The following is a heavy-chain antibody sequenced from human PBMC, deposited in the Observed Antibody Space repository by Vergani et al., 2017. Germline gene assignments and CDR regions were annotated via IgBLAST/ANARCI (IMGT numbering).Heavy chain of an antibody. CDR1: GASIRSRNYY. CDR3: ARMTHCSGTTCPGAFDL. Sequence: QLQLQESGPGLVKPSATLSLTCSVSGASIRSRNYYWGWIRQPPGKGLEWIASIYYSGSTYYNPSLKSRVAVSVDTSKNQFSLKLTSVTAADTAIYYCARMTHCSGTTCPGAFDLWGQGTMVTVSA. J-gene: IGHJ3*01. CDR2: IYYSGST. D-gene: IGHD2-2*01. V-gene: IGHV4-39*07.